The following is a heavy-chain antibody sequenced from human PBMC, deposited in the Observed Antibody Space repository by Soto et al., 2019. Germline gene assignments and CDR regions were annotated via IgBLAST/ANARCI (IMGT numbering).Heavy chain of an antibody. CDR2: IYGGGTT. D-gene: IGHD6-19*01. V-gene: IGHV3-53*01. CDR1: GFAVSSKY. CDR3: VQTTGWPGFDF. Sequence: EVQLVESGGGLIQPGGSLRLSCAASGFAVSSKYMTWVRQAPGKGLEWVSVIYGGGTTYYADYVKGRFTISRDTSKNTLSLQMTSLRDEDTAVYYCVQTTGWPGFDFWGQGTLVTVSS. J-gene: IGHJ4*02.